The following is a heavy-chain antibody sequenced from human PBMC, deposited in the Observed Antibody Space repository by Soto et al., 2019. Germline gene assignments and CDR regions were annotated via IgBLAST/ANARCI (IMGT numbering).Heavy chain of an antibody. CDR3: AKIRWTISLQEEDAI. Sequence: QVQLVQSGAEVKKPGSSVKVSCKSSGGTFGSYAISWVRQAPGQGLEWMGGVIPIFGTPHYAQKFHGRVTITADIPTSIAYLELSSLKSADTAVYYCAKIRWTISLQEEDAIWGQGTLVTVSS. CDR2: VIPIFGTP. CDR1: GGTFGSYA. D-gene: IGHD2-15*01. J-gene: IGHJ4*02. V-gene: IGHV1-69*06.